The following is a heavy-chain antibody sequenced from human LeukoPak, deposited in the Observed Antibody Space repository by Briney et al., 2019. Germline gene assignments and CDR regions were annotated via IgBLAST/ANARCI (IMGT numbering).Heavy chain of an antibody. J-gene: IGHJ6*04. Sequence: SGTLSLTCAVSGGSISSSNWWSWVRQPPGKGLEWIGEIYHSGSTNYNPSLKSRVTTSIDTAKNQFSLKLSSVTAADTAVYYCARVPNHDTSGWLNHFYGMDVWGKGTTVTVSS. V-gene: IGHV4-4*02. D-gene: IGHD6-19*01. CDR3: ARVPNHDTSGWLNHFYGMDV. CDR2: IYHSGST. CDR1: GGSISSSNW.